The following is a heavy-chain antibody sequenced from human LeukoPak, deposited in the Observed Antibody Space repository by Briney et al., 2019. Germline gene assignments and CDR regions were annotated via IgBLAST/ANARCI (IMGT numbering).Heavy chain of an antibody. D-gene: IGHD3-10*01. J-gene: IGHJ4*02. Sequence: PGGSLRLSCAASGFTFDDYTMHWVRQAPGKGLEWVSLISWDGGSTYYADSVKGRFTISRDNSKNSLYLQMNSLRTEDTALYYCAKDSPHSFGGVDYWGQGALVTVSS. CDR3: AKDSPHSFGGVDY. CDR1: GFTFDDYT. CDR2: ISWDGGST. V-gene: IGHV3-43*01.